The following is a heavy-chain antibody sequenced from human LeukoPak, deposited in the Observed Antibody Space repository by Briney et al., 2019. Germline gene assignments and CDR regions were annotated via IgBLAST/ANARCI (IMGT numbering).Heavy chain of an antibody. CDR2: IDPNSGGT. J-gene: IGHJ4*02. D-gene: IGHD6-13*01. CDR1: GYTFTGYY. Sequence: ASVKVSCKASGYTFTGYYMHWVRQAPGQRLEWIGWIDPNSGGTNFAQKFQGRVTMTRDTSIITAYMELSRLTSDDTAVYYCARGTGSSWFDYWGQGTLVIVSS. CDR3: ARGTGSSWFDY. V-gene: IGHV1-2*02.